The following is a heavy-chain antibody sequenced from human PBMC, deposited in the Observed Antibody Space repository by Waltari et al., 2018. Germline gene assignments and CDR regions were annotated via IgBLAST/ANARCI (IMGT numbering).Heavy chain of an antibody. V-gene: IGHV3-23*01. Sequence: EVQLLESGGGLVQPGGSLTLSCAASGITFSSYTMRWVRQAPGKGLEWVSTISASGGTFYADSVKGRFTVSRDSSKNTLSLQMNSLRAEDTAVYYCARGPDYYFDYWDQGTLVTVSS. CDR3: ARGPDYYFDY. J-gene: IGHJ4*02. CDR1: GITFSSYT. CDR2: ISASGGT.